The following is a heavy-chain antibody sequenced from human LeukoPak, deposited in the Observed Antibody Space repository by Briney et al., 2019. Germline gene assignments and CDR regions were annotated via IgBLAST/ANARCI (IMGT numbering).Heavy chain of an antibody. CDR1: GFTFSSYA. V-gene: IGHV3-23*01. CDR2: ISGSGGST. J-gene: IGHJ4*02. D-gene: IGHD3-9*01. Sequence: PGGSLRLSCAASGFTFSSYAMSWVRQAPGKGLEWVSAISGSGGSTYYADSVKGRFTISRDNSKNTLYLQMNSLRAEDTAVYYCAKEGLRYFDSPYHFDYWGQGTLVTVSS. CDR3: AKEGLRYFDSPYHFDY.